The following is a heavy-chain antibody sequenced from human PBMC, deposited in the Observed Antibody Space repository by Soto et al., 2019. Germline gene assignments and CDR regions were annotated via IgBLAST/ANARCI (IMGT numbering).Heavy chain of an antibody. CDR3: VRDSPIGSTFSGYDGIDY. CDR1: VGTFSNDI. J-gene: IGHJ4*02. Sequence: SVKVSCKTSVGTFSNDIITWVRQATGQGLEWMGRIIPLPDTTNYAQKFQGRVTITADKSTGTAYMELNSLRSEDTAVYYCVRDSPIGSTFSGYDGIDYWGQGTLVTVSS. V-gene: IGHV1-69*08. CDR2: IIPLPDTT. D-gene: IGHD5-12*01.